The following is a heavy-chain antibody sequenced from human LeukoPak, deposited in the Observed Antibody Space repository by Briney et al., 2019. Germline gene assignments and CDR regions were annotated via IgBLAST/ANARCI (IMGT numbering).Heavy chain of an antibody. D-gene: IGHD3-10*01. CDR2: IIPIFGTA. CDR1: GGTFSSYA. CDR3: ARGDYYGSGSYYNRYYYYYMDV. Sequence: SVKVSCKASGGTFSSYAISWVRQAPGQGLEWMGGIIPIFGTANYAQKFQGRVTITADESTSTAYMELSSLRSEDTAVYYCARGDYYGSGSYYNRYYYYYMDVWGKGTTVTISS. V-gene: IGHV1-69*13. J-gene: IGHJ6*03.